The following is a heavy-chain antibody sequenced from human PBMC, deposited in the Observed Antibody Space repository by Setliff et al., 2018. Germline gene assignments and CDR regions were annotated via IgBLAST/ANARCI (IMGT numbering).Heavy chain of an antibody. CDR1: RFTFSSYA. J-gene: IGHJ1*01. CDR3: TRGRSTGYNA. CDR2: ISYDGSNK. D-gene: IGHD4-17*01. V-gene: IGHV3-30*04. Sequence: GGSLRLSCAASRFTFSSYAMHWVRQPPGKGLEWVAVISYDGSNKYYADSVKGRFTISRDNSKNTLYLQMDSLRPEDTAVYYCTRGRSTGYNAWGQGPLVTVSS.